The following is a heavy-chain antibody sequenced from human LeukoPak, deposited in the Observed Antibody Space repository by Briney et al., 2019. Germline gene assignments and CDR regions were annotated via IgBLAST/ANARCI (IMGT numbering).Heavy chain of an antibody. J-gene: IGHJ6*03. CDR3: ASGNWNDGGPDYYYYMNV. Sequence: SSETLSLTCAVYGGSFSGYYWNWICQPPGKGLEWIGEINHSGSTNYNPSLKSRVIISVDTSKNQFSLKLSSVTAADTAVYYCASGNWNDGGPDYYYYMNVWGKGTTVTVSS. D-gene: IGHD1-1*01. CDR2: INHSGST. V-gene: IGHV4-34*01. CDR1: GGSFSGYY.